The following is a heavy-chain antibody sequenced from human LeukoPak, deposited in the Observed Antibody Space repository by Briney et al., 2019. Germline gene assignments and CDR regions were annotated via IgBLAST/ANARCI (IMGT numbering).Heavy chain of an antibody. CDR2: IISSTTII. CDR3: AKDRELYSYGLKIDS. Sequence: GGSLRLSCAGSGFTFSDYYMSWIRQAPGKGLEWVSYIISSTTIIYYADSVKGRFTISRDNSKNTLYLQMNSLRGEDTAVYYCAKDRELYSYGLKIDSWGQGSLVTVSS. J-gene: IGHJ4*02. CDR1: GFTFSDYY. V-gene: IGHV3-11*04. D-gene: IGHD5-18*01.